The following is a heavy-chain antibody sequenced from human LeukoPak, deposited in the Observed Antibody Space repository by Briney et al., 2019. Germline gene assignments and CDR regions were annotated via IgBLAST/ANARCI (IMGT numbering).Heavy chain of an antibody. D-gene: IGHD3-22*01. Sequence: GRSLRLSCAASGFTFTSYAMHWVRQAPGKGLEWVAVISYDGSNKYYADSVKGRFTISRDNSKNTLYLQMNSLRAEDTAVYSCAREVPYYDSSGYYDYWGQGTLVTVSS. CDR2: ISYDGSNK. J-gene: IGHJ4*02. V-gene: IGHV3-30-3*01. CDR1: GFTFTSYA. CDR3: AREVPYYDSSGYYDY.